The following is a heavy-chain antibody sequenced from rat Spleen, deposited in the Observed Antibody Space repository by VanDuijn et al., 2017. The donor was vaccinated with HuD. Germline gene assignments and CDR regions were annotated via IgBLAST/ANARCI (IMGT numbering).Heavy chain of an antibody. V-gene: IGHV5-29*01. Sequence: EVQLVASDGGLVQPGRSLKLSCAASGFTFSDYFMAWVRQAPAQGLEWVATISADGTNTYYRDSVKGRFTISRDDVRSTLYLQMDSLRSEDTATYYCTRGEEAIGGYWGQGVMVTVSS. CDR2: ISADGTNT. D-gene: IGHD1-11*01. CDR1: GFTFSDYF. J-gene: IGHJ2*01. CDR3: TRGEEAIGGY.